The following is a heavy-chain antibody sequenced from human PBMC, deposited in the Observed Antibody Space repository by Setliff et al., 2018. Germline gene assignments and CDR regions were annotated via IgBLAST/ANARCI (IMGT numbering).Heavy chain of an antibody. Sequence: SVKVSCKASGGTFSSYAISWVRQAPGQGLEWMGGIIPILGIANYAQKFQGRVTITADESTSTAYMELSSLRSEDTAVYYCARGSAYCGGDCYKPNAFDIWGQGTMVTVS. CDR2: IIPILGIA. V-gene: IGHV1-69*10. D-gene: IGHD2-21*02. CDR1: GGTFSSYA. J-gene: IGHJ3*02. CDR3: ARGSAYCGGDCYKPNAFDI.